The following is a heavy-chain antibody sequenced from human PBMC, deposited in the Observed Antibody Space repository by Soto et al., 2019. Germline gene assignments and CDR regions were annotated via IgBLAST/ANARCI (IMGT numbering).Heavy chain of an antibody. J-gene: IGHJ4*02. CDR2: SNPTVGIT. V-gene: IGHV1-46*01. CDR3: ARNAASGLDY. D-gene: IGHD6-25*01. Sequence: QVQLVQSEAEVKKPGASVKLSCKASGYTFVNYYVHCLRQAPGQGLEWMGFSNPTVGITSYAQKFQGRLTMTRDTSTSTVYMELSSLRSEDTALYYCARNAASGLDYWGQGTLVTVSS. CDR1: GYTFVNYY.